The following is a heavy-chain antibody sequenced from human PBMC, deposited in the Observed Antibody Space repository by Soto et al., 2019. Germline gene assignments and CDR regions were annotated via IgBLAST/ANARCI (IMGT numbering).Heavy chain of an antibody. CDR1: GYTFTSYD. CDR2: MNPNSGNT. J-gene: IGHJ6*02. V-gene: IGHV1-8*01. CDR3: ARELTIFGVVTAGMDV. D-gene: IGHD3-3*01. Sequence: ASVKVSCKASGYTFTSYDINWVRQATGQGLEWMGWMNPNSGNTGYAQKFQGRVTMTRNTSISTAYMELSSLRSEDTAVYYSARELTIFGVVTAGMDVWGQGTTVTVSS.